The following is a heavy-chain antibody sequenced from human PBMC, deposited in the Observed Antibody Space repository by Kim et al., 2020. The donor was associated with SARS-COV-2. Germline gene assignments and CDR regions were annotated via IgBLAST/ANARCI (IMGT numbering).Heavy chain of an antibody. Sequence: SETLSLTCTVSGGSNTNHYYYWGWIRQPPGKGLEWIGSINYSGHTYYNPSLKSRVTISVDTSKNQFSLNLNSVTAADTAVFYCARQIATRGEWAFDSWGQGTPVTLSS. D-gene: IGHD2-21*01. CDR2: INYSGHT. CDR3: ARQIATRGEWAFDS. V-gene: IGHV4-39*01. CDR1: GGSNTNHYYY. J-gene: IGHJ4*02.